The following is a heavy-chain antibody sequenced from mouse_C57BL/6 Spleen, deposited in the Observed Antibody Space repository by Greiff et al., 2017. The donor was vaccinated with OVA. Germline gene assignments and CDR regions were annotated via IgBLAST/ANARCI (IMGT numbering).Heavy chain of an antibody. D-gene: IGHD3-1*01. CDR2: ISYDGSN. J-gene: IGHJ1*03. V-gene: IGHV3-6*01. CDR3: ARGRGYFDV. Sequence: EVKVEESGPGLVKPSQSLSLTCSVTGYSITSGYYWNWIRQFPGNKLEWMGYISYDGSNNYNPSLKNRISITRDTSKNQFFLKLNSVTTEDTATYYCARGRGYFDVWGTGTTVTVSS. CDR1: GYSITSGYY.